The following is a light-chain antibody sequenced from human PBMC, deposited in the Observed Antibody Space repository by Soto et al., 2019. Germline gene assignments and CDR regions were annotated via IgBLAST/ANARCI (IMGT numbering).Light chain of an antibody. CDR3: SSYTNINTRACV. J-gene: IGLJ1*01. CDR2: EGT. CDR1: SSDVGGYNL. V-gene: IGLV2-14*02. Sequence: QSALTQPASVSGSPGQSITVSCAGTSSDVGGYNLVSWYQQHPGKAPRLIIYEGTERPSGISPRFSGSKSGNTASLTISGLQAEDEADYYCSSYTNINTRACVFGTGTKVTVL.